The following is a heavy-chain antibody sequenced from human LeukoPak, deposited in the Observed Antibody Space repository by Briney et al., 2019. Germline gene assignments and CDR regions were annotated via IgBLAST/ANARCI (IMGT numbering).Heavy chain of an antibody. CDR1: GYTFTSYG. J-gene: IGHJ4*02. CDR2: ISAYNGNT. D-gene: IGHD1-1*01. CDR3: ARDSFVQLERPADY. Sequence: ASVKVSCKASGYTFTSYGISWVRQAPGQGLEWMGWISAYNGNTNYAQKPQGRVTMTTDTSTSTAYMELRSLRSDDTAVYYCARDSFVQLERPADYWGQGTLVTVSS. V-gene: IGHV1-18*01.